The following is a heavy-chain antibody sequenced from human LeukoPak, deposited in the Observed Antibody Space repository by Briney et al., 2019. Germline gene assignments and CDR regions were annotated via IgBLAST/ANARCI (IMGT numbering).Heavy chain of an antibody. V-gene: IGHV3-23*01. D-gene: IGHD3-16*01. CDR2: ISGSGGST. J-gene: IGHJ6*03. CDR3: AKFKRMTLGGVYYYMDV. Sequence: GGSLRLSCAASGFTFSSYAMSWVRQAPGKGLEWVSAISGSGGSTYYADSVKGRFTISRGNSKDTLYLQMNSLRAEDTAVYYCAKFKRMTLGGVYYYMDVWGKGTTVTVSS. CDR1: GFTFSSYA.